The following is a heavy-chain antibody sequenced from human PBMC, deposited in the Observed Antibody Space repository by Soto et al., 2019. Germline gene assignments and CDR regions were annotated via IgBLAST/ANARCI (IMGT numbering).Heavy chain of an antibody. V-gene: IGHV3-48*02. CDR3: ARSGYGSGNYYYYYYGLDV. CDR2: NSRSSDTT. Sequence: GGSLRLSCAASGFSLSTHSMNWVRQAPGKGLEWVSYNSRSSDTTYYADSVKGRFTISRDNAKNSVYLQMNSLRDEDTAVYYCARSGYGSGNYYYYYYGLDVWGQGTTVTVSS. D-gene: IGHD3-10*01. J-gene: IGHJ6*02. CDR1: GFSLSTHS.